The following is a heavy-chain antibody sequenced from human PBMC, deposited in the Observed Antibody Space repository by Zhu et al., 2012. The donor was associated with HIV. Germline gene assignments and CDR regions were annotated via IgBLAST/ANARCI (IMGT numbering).Heavy chain of an antibody. D-gene: IGHD6-19*01. CDR3: ARHSRSSNGWSKFDF. CDR2: VYHNGRT. V-gene: IGHV4-38-2*02. J-gene: IGHJ4*02. Sequence: QVQLQESGPGLVKPSETLSLTCTVSSFSITSSYYWGWVRQSSGKGLEWIGTVYHNGRTFYNPSLESRVTISVDTSKNQFSLKLRSVTAADTAVYFCARHSRSSNGWSKFDFWGQGTLVTVSS. CDR1: SFSITSSYY.